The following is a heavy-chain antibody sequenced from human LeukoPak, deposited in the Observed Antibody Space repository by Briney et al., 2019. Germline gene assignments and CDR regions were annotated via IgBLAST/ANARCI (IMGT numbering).Heavy chain of an antibody. D-gene: IGHD2-2*01. V-gene: IGHV1-69*05. CDR3: AKGEDIVVVPSALDV. CDR1: GGTFSSYA. Sequence: SVKVSCKASGGTFSSYAISWVRQAPGQGLEWMGGIIPIFGTANYAQKFQGRVTITTDESTSTAYMELSSLRSEDTAVYYCAKGEDIVVVPSALDVWGQGTTVTVSS. CDR2: IIPIFGTA. J-gene: IGHJ6*02.